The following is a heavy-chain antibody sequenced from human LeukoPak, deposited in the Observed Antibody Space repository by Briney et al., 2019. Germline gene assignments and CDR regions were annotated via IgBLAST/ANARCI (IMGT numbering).Heavy chain of an antibody. CDR3: ARTPRGYRRPNWFDP. J-gene: IGHJ5*02. V-gene: IGHV3-20*04. Sequence: GGSLRLSCAASGFTFDDYGMSWVRQAPGKGLEWVSGINWNGGSTGYADSVKGRFTISRDDAKNSLYLQMNSLRAEDTAVYYCARTPRGYRRPNWFDPWGQGTLVTVSS. CDR2: INWNGGST. D-gene: IGHD2-15*01. CDR1: GFTFDDYG.